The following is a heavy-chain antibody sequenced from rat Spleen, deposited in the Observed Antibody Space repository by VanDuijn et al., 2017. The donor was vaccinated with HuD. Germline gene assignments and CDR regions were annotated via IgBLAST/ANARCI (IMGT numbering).Heavy chain of an antibody. CDR2: ISSGGNT. CDR3: TRDSTYYGSRWFAY. CDR1: G. Sequence: GVSWVRQPPGKGLEWIAAISSGGNTYYFSTLKSRLSISRDTSKSQVFLKMNSLQTEETAIYFCTRDSTYYGSRWFAYWGQGTLVTVSS. J-gene: IGHJ3*01. D-gene: IGHD1-9*01. V-gene: IGHV2S8*01.